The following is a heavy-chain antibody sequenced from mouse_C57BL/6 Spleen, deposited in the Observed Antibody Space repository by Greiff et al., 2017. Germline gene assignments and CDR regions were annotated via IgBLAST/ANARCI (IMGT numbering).Heavy chain of an antibody. CDR1: GFTFTDYY. CDR2: IRNKANGYTT. Sequence: EVKLVESGGGLVQPGGSLSLSCAASGFTFTDYYMSWVRQPPGKALEWLGFIRNKANGYTTEYSASVKGRFTISRDNSQSILYLQMNALRAEDSATYYWERSPRFSTTVVGYFDVWGTGTTVTVSS. D-gene: IGHD1-1*01. J-gene: IGHJ1*03. CDR3: ERSPRFSTTVVGYFDV. V-gene: IGHV7-3*01.